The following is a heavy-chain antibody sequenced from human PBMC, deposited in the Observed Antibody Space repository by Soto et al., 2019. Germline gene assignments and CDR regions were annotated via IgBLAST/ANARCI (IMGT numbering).Heavy chain of an antibody. V-gene: IGHV3-23*01. J-gene: IGHJ4*02. CDR2: ISGSGGST. CDR3: ASYFYDSSGYYHYFDY. CDR1: GFTFTSYG. D-gene: IGHD3-22*01. Sequence: PVGSLRLSCAASGFTFTSYGMSWVRQAPGKGLEWVSAISGSGGSTYYADSVKGRFTISRDNSKNTLYLQMNSLRAEDTASYYCASYFYDSSGYYHYFDYWGQGTLVTVSS.